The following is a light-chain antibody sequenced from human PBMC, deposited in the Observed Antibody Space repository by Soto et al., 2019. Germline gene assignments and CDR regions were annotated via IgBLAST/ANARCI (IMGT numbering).Light chain of an antibody. J-gene: IGKJ5*01. Sequence: EIVLTQSPATLSLSPGERATLSCRASQSVSSYLALYQQKPGQAPRLLIYDASNRATGIPARFSGSGSGTDLTLTISSLEPEDFEVYYCQQRSNWPLTFGQGTRLEI. V-gene: IGKV3-11*01. CDR1: QSVSSY. CDR2: DAS. CDR3: QQRSNWPLT.